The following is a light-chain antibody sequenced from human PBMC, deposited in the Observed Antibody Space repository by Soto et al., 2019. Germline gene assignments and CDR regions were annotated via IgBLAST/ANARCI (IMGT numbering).Light chain of an antibody. V-gene: IGLV2-14*01. CDR3: SSYTSSSILV. CDR2: DVS. Sequence: QSALTQPASVSGSPGQSITISCTGTSSDVGGYTYVSWYQQHPGKAPKLMIYDVSNRPSGVSNRFSGSKSGNTASLTISGLQAEDEADYYCSSYTSSSILVFGGGTKLTVL. J-gene: IGLJ2*01. CDR1: SSDVGGYTY.